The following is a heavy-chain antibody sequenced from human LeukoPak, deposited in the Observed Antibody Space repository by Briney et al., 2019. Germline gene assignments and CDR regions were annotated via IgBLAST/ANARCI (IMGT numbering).Heavy chain of an antibody. CDR2: INPNSGGT. D-gene: IGHD6-19*01. J-gene: IGHJ4*02. V-gene: IGHV1-2*02. CDR1: GYTFTGYY. Sequence: GASVKVSCKASGYTFTGYYMHWVRQAPGQGLEGKGWINPNSGGTNYAQKFQGRVTMTRDTSISTAYMELSRLRSDDTAVYYCARAFTSLEWLAHQDYYFDYWGQGTLVTVSS. CDR3: ARAFTSLEWLAHQDYYFDY.